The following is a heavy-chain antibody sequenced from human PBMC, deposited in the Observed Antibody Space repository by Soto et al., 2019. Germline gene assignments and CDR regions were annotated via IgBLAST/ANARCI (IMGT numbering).Heavy chain of an antibody. Sequence: PGESLKISCRGSGYSFADYWIGWVRQMPGKGLEWVGLIYPGDSDTKYSPSFEGQVTISVEKSISTAYLQRSSLKASDTAIYYCARQHPLDSSAWYDWGQGTLVT. CDR2: IYPGDSDT. CDR3: ARQHPLDSSAWYD. V-gene: IGHV5-51*01. J-gene: IGHJ4*02. CDR1: GYSFADYW. D-gene: IGHD6-19*01.